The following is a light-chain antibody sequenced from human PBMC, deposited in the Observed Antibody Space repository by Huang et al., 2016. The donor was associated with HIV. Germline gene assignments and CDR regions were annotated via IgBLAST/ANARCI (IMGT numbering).Light chain of an antibody. CDR1: QSVTSSY. V-gene: IGKV3-20*01. CDR2: GGS. CDR3: QQYGGSPPKLT. J-gene: IGKJ4*01. Sequence: EIVLTQSPGTLSLSPGERATLSCRASQSVTSSYLVWYQQKPGQAPTLLIYGGSSRATGIPDRFSGSGSGTDFTLTISRLEPEDFAVYYCQQYGGSPPKLTFGGGTKVEIK.